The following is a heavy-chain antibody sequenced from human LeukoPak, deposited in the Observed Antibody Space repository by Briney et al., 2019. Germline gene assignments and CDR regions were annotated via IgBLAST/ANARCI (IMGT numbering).Heavy chain of an antibody. Sequence: PSETLSLTCTVSGGSISSYHWSWIRQPPGKGLQWIGFIYSSGSTNYNPSLKSRVTISLDTSKNQFSLKLSSVTAADTAVYYCARQDYGDYLNWFDPWGQGTLVTVSS. D-gene: IGHD4-17*01. V-gene: IGHV4-59*08. J-gene: IGHJ5*02. CDR1: GGSISSYH. CDR3: ARQDYGDYLNWFDP. CDR2: IYSSGST.